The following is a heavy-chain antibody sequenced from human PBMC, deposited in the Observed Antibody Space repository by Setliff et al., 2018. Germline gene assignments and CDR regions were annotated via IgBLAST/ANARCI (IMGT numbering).Heavy chain of an antibody. D-gene: IGHD3-10*01. CDR3: AKDKDVRVDYFDY. Sequence: GGSLRLSCAASGFTFNNYAVSWVRQPPGKGLEWVSTIFNGGGSAYYADSVKGRFTISRDNSKSTLYLQMNSLRAEDTAVYFCAKDKDVRVDYFDYWGPGTLVTVSS. J-gene: IGHJ4*02. V-gene: IGHV3-23*03. CDR2: IFNGGGSA. CDR1: GFTFNNYA.